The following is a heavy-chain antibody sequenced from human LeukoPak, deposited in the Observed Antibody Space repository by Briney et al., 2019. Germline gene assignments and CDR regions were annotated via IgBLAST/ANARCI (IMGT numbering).Heavy chain of an antibody. D-gene: IGHD3-9*01. V-gene: IGHV1-2*06. CDR3: ASGRYYDILTGPQTKYYFDY. CDR1: GYTFTGYY. CDR2: INPNSGGT. Sequence: ASVKVSCKASGYTFTGYYMHWVRQAPGQGLEWMGRINPNSGGTNYAQKFQGRVTMTRDTSISTAYMELSSLRSEDTAVYYCASGRYYDILTGPQTKYYFDYWGQGTLVTVSS. J-gene: IGHJ4*02.